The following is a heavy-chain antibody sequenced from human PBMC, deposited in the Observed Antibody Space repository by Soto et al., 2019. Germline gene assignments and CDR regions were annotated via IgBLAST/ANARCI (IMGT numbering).Heavy chain of an antibody. CDR2: IYYSGST. J-gene: IGHJ6*02. CDR1: GGSISSYY. V-gene: IGHV4-59*01. D-gene: IGHD6-19*01. Sequence: SETLSLTCTVSGGSISSYYWSWIRQPPGKGLEWIGYIYYSGSTNYNPSLKSRVTISVDTSKNQFSLKLSSVTAADTAVYYCARDTSYSSGWYGNYCYYGMDVWGQGTTVTVSS. CDR3: ARDTSYSSGWYGNYCYYGMDV.